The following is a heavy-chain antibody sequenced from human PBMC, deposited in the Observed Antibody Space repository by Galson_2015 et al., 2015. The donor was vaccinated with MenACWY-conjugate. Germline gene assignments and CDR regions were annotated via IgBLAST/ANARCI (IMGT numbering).Heavy chain of an antibody. V-gene: IGHV3-74*01. D-gene: IGHD1-1*01. CDR2: IKADGSFS. J-gene: IGHJ4*02. CDR3: ARDNNWSFDS. Sequence: IKADGSFSNYADSVKGRFTTSTDNAKNMVYLQMDGLGDEDTAVYFCARDNNWSFDSWGQGTLVTVSS.